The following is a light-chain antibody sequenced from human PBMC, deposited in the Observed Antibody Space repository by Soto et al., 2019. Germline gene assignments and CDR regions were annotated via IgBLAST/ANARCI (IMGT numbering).Light chain of an antibody. J-gene: IGKJ1*01. CDR2: WAS. V-gene: IGKV4-1*01. CDR1: QSVLYSSNNKNY. Sequence: DIVMTQSPDSLAVSLGVRATINCKSSQSVLYSSNNKNYLAWYQQKPGQPPKLLIYWASTRESGVPDRFSGSGSGTDFTLTISSQQAEDVAVYYCQRYYSTPRTFGQGTKVEIK. CDR3: QRYYSTPRT.